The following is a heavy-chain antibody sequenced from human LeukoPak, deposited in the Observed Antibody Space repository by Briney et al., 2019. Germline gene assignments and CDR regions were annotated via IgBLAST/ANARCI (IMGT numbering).Heavy chain of an antibody. CDR1: GGSISSGGYY. D-gene: IGHD1/OR15-1a*01. Sequence: SETLSLACTVSGGSISSGGYYWSWIRQHPGKGPEWIGYIYYSGSTYYNPSLKSRVTISVDTSKNQFSLKLSSVTAADTAVHYCARDRRIGEHDYWGQGTLVTVSS. J-gene: IGHJ4*02. V-gene: IGHV4-31*03. CDR2: IYYSGST. CDR3: ARDRRIGEHDY.